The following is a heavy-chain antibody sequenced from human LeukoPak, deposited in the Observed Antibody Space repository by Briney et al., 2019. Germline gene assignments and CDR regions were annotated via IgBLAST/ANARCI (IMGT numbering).Heavy chain of an antibody. V-gene: IGHV3-21*01. CDR2: ISSSSSYI. D-gene: IGHD5-12*01. CDR3: ARDLGENYSGYDVSSDY. J-gene: IGHJ4*02. Sequence: GGSLRLSCAASGFTFSSYSMNWVRQAPGKGLEWVSSISSSSSYIYYADSVKGRFTISRDNAKNSLYLQMNSLRAEDTAVYYCARDLGENYSGYDVSSDYWGQGTLVTVSS. CDR1: GFTFSSYS.